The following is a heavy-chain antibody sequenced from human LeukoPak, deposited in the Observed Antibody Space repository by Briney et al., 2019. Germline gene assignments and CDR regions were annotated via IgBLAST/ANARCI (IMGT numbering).Heavy chain of an antibody. CDR2: INPNSGGT. D-gene: IGHD3-10*01. CDR1: GYTFTGYY. Sequence: ASVKVSCKASGYTFTGYYMHWVRQAPGQGLEWMGWINPNSGGTNYAQKFQGRVTMTRDTSISTAYMELSRLRSDDTAVYYCAREYYYGSGSYYQRSRFDYWGQGTLVTVFS. V-gene: IGHV1-2*02. CDR3: AREYYYGSGSYYQRSRFDY. J-gene: IGHJ4*02.